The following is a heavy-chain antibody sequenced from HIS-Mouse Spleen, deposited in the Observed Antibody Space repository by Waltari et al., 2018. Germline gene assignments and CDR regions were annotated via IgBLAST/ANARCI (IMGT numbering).Heavy chain of an antibody. CDR1: GGSISSYY. V-gene: IGHV4-59*01. J-gene: IGHJ4*02. CDR2: IYYSGST. Sequence: QVQLQESGPGLVKPSETLSLTCTVSGGSISSYYWSWIRQPPGKGLEWIGYIYYSGSTNSNPSLKSRVTISVDTSKNQFSLKLSSVTAADTAVYYCARMGRHLRYFDWLLFDYWGQGTLVTVSS. D-gene: IGHD3-9*01. CDR3: ARMGRHLRYFDWLLFDY.